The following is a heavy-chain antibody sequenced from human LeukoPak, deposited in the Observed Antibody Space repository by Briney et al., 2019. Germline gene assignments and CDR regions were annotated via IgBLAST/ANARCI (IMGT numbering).Heavy chain of an antibody. V-gene: IGHV7-4-1*02. CDR2: INTNTGNP. CDR1: GYTFTSYA. Sequence: ASVKVSCKASGYTFTSYAMNWVRQAPGQGLELMGWINTNTGNPTYAQGFTGRFVFSLDTSVSTAYLQISSLKAEDTAVYCCARDLRGDAFDIWGQGTMVTVSS. D-gene: IGHD5/OR15-5a*01. J-gene: IGHJ3*02. CDR3: ARDLRGDAFDI.